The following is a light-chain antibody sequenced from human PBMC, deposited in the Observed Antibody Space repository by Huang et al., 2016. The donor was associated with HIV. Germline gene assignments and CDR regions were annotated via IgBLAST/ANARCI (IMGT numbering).Light chain of an antibody. CDR2: KAS. V-gene: IGKV1-5*03. CDR1: QSISSW. J-gene: IGKJ4*01. Sequence: DIQMTQSPSTLSASVGDRVTITCRASQSISSWLAWYQHKPGKAPKLLIYKASSLESWVPSRFSGSGSGTEFTLTISSLQPDDFATYYCQQYNSDSSLTFGGGTKVEIK. CDR3: QQYNSDSSLT.